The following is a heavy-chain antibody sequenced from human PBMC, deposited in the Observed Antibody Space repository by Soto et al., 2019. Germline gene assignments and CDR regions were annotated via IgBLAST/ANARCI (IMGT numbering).Heavy chain of an antibody. V-gene: IGHV3-72*01. CDR3: SLVDPSAKSPDY. Sequence: VQVEESGGGLVLPGGSLRLSCTVSAVSEFSFSDQYMDWVSQAPGKGLEWVGRSRNRVNNFSTAYAASVQGRFTISRDESTNTVYLQMHSLKTDDTAVYYCSLVDPSAKSPDYWGQVTLVTVAS. CDR1: AVSEFSFSDQY. J-gene: IGHJ4*02. D-gene: IGHD2-15*01. CDR2: SRNRVNNFST.